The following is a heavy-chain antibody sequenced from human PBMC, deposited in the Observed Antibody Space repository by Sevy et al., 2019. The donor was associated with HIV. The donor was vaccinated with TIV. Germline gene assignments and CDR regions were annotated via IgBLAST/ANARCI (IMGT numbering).Heavy chain of an antibody. V-gene: IGHV3-30*04. CDR1: GFTFSDYR. CDR3: ARDRGEILSSAFDY. Sequence: GGSLRLSCAASGFTFSDYRMHWVRQAPGKGLEWVAVISYDGRSNKYNADSVKGRFTISRDNSKNTVYLQMNSLRAEGTAIYYCARDRGEILSSAFDYWGQGTLVTVSS. J-gene: IGHJ4*02. D-gene: IGHD3-16*01. CDR2: ISYDGRSNK.